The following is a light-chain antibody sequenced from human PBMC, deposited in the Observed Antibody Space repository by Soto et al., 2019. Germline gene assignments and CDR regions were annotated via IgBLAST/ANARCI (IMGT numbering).Light chain of an antibody. J-gene: IGKJ4*01. CDR3: QQSNNWPPLT. CDR1: QGISQY. V-gene: IGKV1-9*01. CDR2: AAT. Sequence: DIHLTQSPSLLSSSVGDRVTLTCRASQGISQYVAWYQQKPGKAPKLLLYAATVLQGGVPSRFSGTGSATELILTISSLQTEDFANYYCQQSNNWPPLTFGGGTKVDI.